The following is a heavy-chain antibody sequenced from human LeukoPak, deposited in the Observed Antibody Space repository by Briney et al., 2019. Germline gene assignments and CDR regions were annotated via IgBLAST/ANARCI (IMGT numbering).Heavy chain of an antibody. CDR3: AMYDSFFDY. J-gene: IGHJ4*02. CDR2: IHYSGST. Sequence: SETLSLTCTVSGGSISGYYWSWLRQPPGKGLEWIGYIHYSGSTNYNPSLKSRVTISLDTSKKHFFLRLSSVTAADTAVYYCAMYDSFFDYCGQGTLVTVSS. D-gene: IGHD1-1*01. V-gene: IGHV4-59*08. CDR1: GGSISGYY.